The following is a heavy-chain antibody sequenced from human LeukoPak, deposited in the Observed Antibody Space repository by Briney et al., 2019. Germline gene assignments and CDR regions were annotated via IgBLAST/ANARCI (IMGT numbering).Heavy chain of an antibody. CDR1: GFTFSIHG. V-gene: IGHV3-33*01. D-gene: IGHD3-3*02. Sequence: GGSLRLSCAASGFTFSIHGMHWVRQAPGKGLEWVANIWYDGNNKYYADSVKGLFAISRDNSKNTLYLQMSSLRADDTALYYCARSLTISGVPMIDYWGQGTLVTVSS. CDR3: ARSLTISGVPMIDY. CDR2: IWYDGNNK. J-gene: IGHJ4*02.